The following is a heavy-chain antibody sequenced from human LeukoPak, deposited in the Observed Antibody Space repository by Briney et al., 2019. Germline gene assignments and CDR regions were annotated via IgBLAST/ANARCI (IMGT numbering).Heavy chain of an antibody. Sequence: GGSLRLSCAASGYIFSNYSMHWVRQAPGKGLEWVAVIWYDERKTLYADSVKGRFTISRDKSTNTLYLQMNSLRVEDTAVYYCARAERQEWFNPWGQGTLVTVSS. J-gene: IGHJ5*02. CDR2: IWYDERKT. V-gene: IGHV3-33*01. CDR3: ARAERQEWFNP. CDR1: GYIFSNYS.